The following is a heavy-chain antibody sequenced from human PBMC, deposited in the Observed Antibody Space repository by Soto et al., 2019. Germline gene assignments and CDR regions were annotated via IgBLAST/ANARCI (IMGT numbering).Heavy chain of an antibody. CDR2: ISHSGSTI. D-gene: IGHD2-8*02. J-gene: IGHJ6*02. V-gene: IGHV3-11*01. CDR1: GFTFSDYY. CDR3: ARDDTGSMDV. Sequence: PGGSLRLSCAASGFTFSDYYMNWIRQAPGKGLEWVSYISHSGSTIYYANSVKGRFTISRDNVKNSLYLQMNSLRAEDTAMYFCARDDTGSMDVWGQGTKVTVS.